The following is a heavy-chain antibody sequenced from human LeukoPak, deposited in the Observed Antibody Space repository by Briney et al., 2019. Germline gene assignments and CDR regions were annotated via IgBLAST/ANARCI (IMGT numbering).Heavy chain of an antibody. D-gene: IGHD6-13*01. V-gene: IGHV1-2*02. CDR1: GYTFTSYA. CDR2: INPNSGGT. J-gene: IGHJ4*02. CDR3: ARDGAIAAFDY. Sequence: ASVKVSCKASGYTFTSYAINWVRQAPGQGLEWMGWINPNSGGTNYAQKFQGRVTMTRDTSISTAYMELSRLRSDDTAVYYCARDGAIAAFDYWGQGTLVTVSS.